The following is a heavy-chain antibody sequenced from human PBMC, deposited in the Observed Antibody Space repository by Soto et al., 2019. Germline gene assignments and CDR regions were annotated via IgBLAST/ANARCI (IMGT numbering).Heavy chain of an antibody. CDR2: INPNSGGT. CDR3: ARGESSPGYYNYYGLDG. J-gene: IGHJ6*02. Sequence: ASVKVSCQASGYTFTAYYMHWLRQAPGQGLEWMGWINPNSGGTNYAQMFQGWVTMTRDTSISTAYMELSRLRSDDTAAYYCARGESSPGYYNYYGLDGWGQGTRDTVSS. V-gene: IGHV1-2*04. D-gene: IGHD3-16*01. CDR1: GYTFTAYY.